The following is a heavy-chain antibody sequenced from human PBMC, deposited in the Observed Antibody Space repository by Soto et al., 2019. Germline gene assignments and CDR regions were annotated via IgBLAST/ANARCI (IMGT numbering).Heavy chain of an antibody. CDR2: IYRGGST. CDR1: GFTVSSNY. CDR3: ARDQNGRGSY. V-gene: IGHV3-53*01. J-gene: IGHJ4*02. Sequence: ELQLVESGGGLIQPGGSLRLSCAASGFTVSSNYMSWVRQAPGKGLEWVSVIYRGGSTYYADSVKGRFTISRDNSKNTLYLQMNSMRAEDTAVYYCARDQNGRGSYWGQGTLFTVSS. D-gene: IGHD2-15*01.